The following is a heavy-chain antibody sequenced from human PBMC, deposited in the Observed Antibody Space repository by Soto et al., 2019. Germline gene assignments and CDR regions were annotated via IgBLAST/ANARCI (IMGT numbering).Heavy chain of an antibody. CDR2: INHSGST. J-gene: IGHJ6*02. V-gene: IGHV4-34*01. D-gene: IGHD3-16*01. Sequence: SETLSLTCTVSGGSISSYYWSWIRQPPGKGLEWIGEINHSGSTNYNPSLKSRVTISVDTSKNQFSLKLSSVTAADTAVYYCARVGSYYYYYYGMDVWGQGTTVTVSS. CDR3: ARVGSYYYYYYGMDV. CDR1: GGSISSYY.